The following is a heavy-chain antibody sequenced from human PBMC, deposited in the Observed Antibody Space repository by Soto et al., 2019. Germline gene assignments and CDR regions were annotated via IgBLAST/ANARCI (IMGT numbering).Heavy chain of an antibody. CDR1: GFTFSNYW. CDR3: SRAGLTCSSIPHF. Sequence: EVQLVESGGGLVQPGGSLRLSCAASGFTFSNYWMYWVRQAPGKGLVSVSRVNSDGSSTSYADSVRVRVTISRDNAKNTLYLQMNNLRAEDTAVYYCSRAGLTCSSIPHFWGQGTLVTVS. CDR2: VNSDGSST. J-gene: IGHJ4*02. V-gene: IGHV3-74*01. D-gene: IGHD6-6*01.